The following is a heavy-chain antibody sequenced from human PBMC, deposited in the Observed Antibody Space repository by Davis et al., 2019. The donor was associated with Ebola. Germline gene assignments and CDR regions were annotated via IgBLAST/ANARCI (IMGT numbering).Heavy chain of an antibody. CDR1: GFTFSSYS. D-gene: IGHD3-3*01. V-gene: IGHV3-21*01. Sequence: PGGSLRLSCAASGFTFSSYSMNWVRQAPGKGLEWVSSISSSSSYIYYADSVKGRFTISRDNAKNTLYLQMNSLRAEDTAVYYCARDLLNDFWSGYYRDWFDPWGQGTLVTVSS. J-gene: IGHJ5*02. CDR3: ARDLLNDFWSGYYRDWFDP. CDR2: ISSSSSYI.